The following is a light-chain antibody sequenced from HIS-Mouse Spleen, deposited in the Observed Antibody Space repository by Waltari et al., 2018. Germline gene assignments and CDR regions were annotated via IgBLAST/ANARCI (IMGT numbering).Light chain of an antibody. V-gene: IGLV2-11*01. CDR2: DVS. J-gene: IGLJ2*01. CDR1: SSDVGGYNY. Sequence: QSALTQPRSVSGSPGQSVTISCTRTSSDVGGYNYVSWYQQHPGKAPKLMIYDVSKRPSGVPDRFSGSKSGNTASLTISGLQAEDEADYYCGSYAGSYTLVFGGGTKLTVL. CDR3: GSYAGSYTLV.